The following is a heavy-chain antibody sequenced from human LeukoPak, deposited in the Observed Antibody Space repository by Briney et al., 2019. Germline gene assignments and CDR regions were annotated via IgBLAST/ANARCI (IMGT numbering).Heavy chain of an antibody. J-gene: IGHJ3*01. CDR3: AGPLGYCRSTSCYAGGAGDAFDL. Sequence: PGRSLRLSCAASGFTFRSYAMHWVRQGPGKGLEWVALISYDGSDRYYADSVKGRFTISRDNSKNTLYLQMDSLGAEDTAMYYCAGPLGYCRSTSCYAGGAGDAFDLWGQGTMVTVSS. CDR2: ISYDGSDR. V-gene: IGHV3-30*04. D-gene: IGHD2-2*01. CDR1: GFTFRSYA.